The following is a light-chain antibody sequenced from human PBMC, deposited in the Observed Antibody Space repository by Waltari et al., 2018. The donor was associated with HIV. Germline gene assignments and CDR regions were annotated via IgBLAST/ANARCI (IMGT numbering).Light chain of an antibody. CDR2: VVN. CDR3: CSYAGSNIHWV. V-gene: IGLV2-11*01. CDR1: SRYVNNYNY. J-gene: IGLJ3*02. Sequence: QSALTQPRSVSGSPGQSVTISCTGTSRYVNNYNYVSWYQHHPGEAPKLLIFVVNKRPSGVPERFSGSNSGNTASLTISGLQAEDEGHYYCCSYAGSNIHWVFGGGTKLTVL.